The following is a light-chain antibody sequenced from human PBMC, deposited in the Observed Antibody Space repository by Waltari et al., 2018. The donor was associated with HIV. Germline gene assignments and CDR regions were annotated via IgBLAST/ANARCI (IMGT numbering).Light chain of an antibody. CDR3: QQSGSAPFT. CDR1: QSVTSNY. J-gene: IGKJ3*01. Sequence: EIVLTQSPGTLSLSPGEGATLSCRASQSVTSNYLAWYQQKPGQPPRLLIYGATSRATGIPDRFSGSGSGTDFTLTISRREPEDFAVYYCQQSGSAPFTFGPGTKVDIK. V-gene: IGKV3-20*01. CDR2: GAT.